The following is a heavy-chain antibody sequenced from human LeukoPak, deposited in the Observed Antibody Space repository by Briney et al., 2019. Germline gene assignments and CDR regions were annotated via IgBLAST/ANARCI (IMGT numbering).Heavy chain of an antibody. V-gene: IGHV4-39*01. CDR2: IYYSGST. J-gene: IGHJ3*02. Sequence: SVTLSLTCTVSGGSISSSSYYWGWIRQPPGKVLGWSGCIYYSGSTYYNPPLKSLVTISVVTSNNQFSLKLSSVSAAEMSVYYCVGGRYNLSFSDAFDIWGQGTMVSVSS. CDR3: VGGRYNLSFSDAFDI. D-gene: IGHD1-20*01. CDR1: GGSISSSSYY.